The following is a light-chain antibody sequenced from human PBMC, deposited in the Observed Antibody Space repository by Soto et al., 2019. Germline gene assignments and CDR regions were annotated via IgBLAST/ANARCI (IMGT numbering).Light chain of an antibody. CDR3: QQYGSSGT. Sequence: EIVFTQSPGTLSLSPGERATLSCRASQSVSSSYLAWYQQKPGQAPRRLIYGASIRATGIPDRFSGSGSGTDFTLTISRLEPEDFAVYYCQQYGSSGTFGQGTKVDIK. J-gene: IGKJ1*01. CDR2: GAS. CDR1: QSVSSSY. V-gene: IGKV3-20*01.